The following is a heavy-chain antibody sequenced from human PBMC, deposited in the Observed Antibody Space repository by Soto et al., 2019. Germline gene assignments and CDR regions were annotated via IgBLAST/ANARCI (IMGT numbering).Heavy chain of an antibody. CDR3: ARIPVIYYESSGYGWSFDN. V-gene: IGHV2-26*01. D-gene: IGHD3-22*01. Sequence: QVTLKESGPVLVKPTESLTLTCTVSGVSLSNARLGVGWIRQPPGKALEWLAHIFSNGEKSYSTSLKSRLTIPKDTSTSHLVHTMNNMDPVDAATYSCARIPVIYYESSGYGWSFDNWGQGTMVTVSS. CDR2: IFSNGEK. J-gene: IGHJ3*02. CDR1: GVSLSNARLG.